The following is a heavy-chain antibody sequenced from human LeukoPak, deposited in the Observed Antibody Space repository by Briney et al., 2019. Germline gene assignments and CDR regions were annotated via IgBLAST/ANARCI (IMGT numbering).Heavy chain of an antibody. CDR2: INPSGGST. V-gene: IGHV1-46*01. D-gene: IGHD2-21*02. J-gene: IGHJ4*02. CDR3: ARSNGDNEQWDY. Sequence: GASVKVSCKASGYTFISYYMHWVRQAPGQGLEWMGIINPSGGSTSYAQKFQGRVTMTGDTSTSTVYMELSSLRSEDTAGYFCARSNGDNEQWDYWGQGTLVTVSS. CDR1: GYTFISYY.